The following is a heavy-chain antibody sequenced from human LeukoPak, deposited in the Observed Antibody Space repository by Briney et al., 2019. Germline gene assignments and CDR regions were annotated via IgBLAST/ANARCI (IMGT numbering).Heavy chain of an antibody. CDR2: IYYSGST. D-gene: IGHD4-11*01. CDR1: GGSISSGDYY. V-gene: IGHV4-30-4*01. CDR3: ARANPDYSSGLDYFDY. Sequence: SETLSLTGTVSGGSISSGDYYWSWIRQPPGKGLEWIGYIYYSGSTYYNPSLKSRVTISVDTSKNQFSLKLSSVTAADTAVYYCARANPDYSSGLDYFDYWGQGTLVTVSS. J-gene: IGHJ4*02.